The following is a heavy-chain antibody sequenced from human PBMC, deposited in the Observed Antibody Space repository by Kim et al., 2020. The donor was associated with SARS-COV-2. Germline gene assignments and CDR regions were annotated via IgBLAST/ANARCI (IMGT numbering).Heavy chain of an antibody. Sequence: GGSLRLSCAASGFTFSDYYMSWIRQAPGKGLEWVSYISSSSSYTNYADSVKGRFTISRDNAKNSLYLQMNSLRAEDTAVYYCARVDRSIAAPFSWFDPWGQGTLVTVSS. V-gene: IGHV3-11*06. CDR3: ARVDRSIAAPFSWFDP. CDR1: GFTFSDYY. D-gene: IGHD6-6*01. CDR2: ISSSSSYT. J-gene: IGHJ5*02.